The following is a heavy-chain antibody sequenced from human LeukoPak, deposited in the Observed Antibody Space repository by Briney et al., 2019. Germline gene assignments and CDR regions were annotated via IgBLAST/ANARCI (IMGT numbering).Heavy chain of an antibody. V-gene: IGHV1-2*02. Sequence: ASVKVSCKASGYTFTDYFMHWVRQAPGQGLEWMEWINPNSGGTHLAQKFQGRVTLTRDTSISTDYMELSRLTSDDTAVYYCARGSVAGTRSLAAFDVWGQGTMVTVSP. CDR3: ARGSVAGTRSLAAFDV. J-gene: IGHJ3*01. CDR2: INPNSGGT. D-gene: IGHD6-19*01. CDR1: GYTFTDYF.